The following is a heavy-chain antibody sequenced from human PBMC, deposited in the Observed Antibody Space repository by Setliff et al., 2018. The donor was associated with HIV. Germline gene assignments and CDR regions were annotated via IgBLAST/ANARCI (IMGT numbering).Heavy chain of an antibody. D-gene: IGHD2-8*01. CDR1: GYTFTGYY. V-gene: IGHV1-2*06. J-gene: IGHJ3*02. Sequence: ASVKVSCKASGYTFTGYYVHWVRQAPGQGLEWMGRINPNSGGTNYAQKFQGRVSMTRDTSISTAYMELSRLRADDTAVFYCATKVYCTNGVCLDAFDIWGQGTMVTVSS. CDR2: INPNSGGT. CDR3: ATKVYCTNGVCLDAFDI.